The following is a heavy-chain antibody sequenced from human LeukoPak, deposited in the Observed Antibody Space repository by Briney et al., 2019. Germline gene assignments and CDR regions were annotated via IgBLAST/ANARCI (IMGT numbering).Heavy chain of an antibody. CDR2: IYYSGST. J-gene: IGHJ4*02. D-gene: IGHD1-26*01. Sequence: SETLSLTCTVSGGSISSSSYYWSWIRQPPGKGLEWIGYIYYSGSTNYNPSLKGRVTISVDTSKNQFSLKLSSVTAADTAVYYCARTGYSGSYHDYWGQGTLVTVSS. CDR1: GGSISSSSYY. V-gene: IGHV4-61*01. CDR3: ARTGYSGSYHDY.